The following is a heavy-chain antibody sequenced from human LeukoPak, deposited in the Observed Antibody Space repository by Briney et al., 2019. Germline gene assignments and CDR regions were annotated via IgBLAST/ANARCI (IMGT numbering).Heavy chain of an antibody. CDR2: IYPRDGST. Sequence: EASVKVSCKASGYTFTSIYIHWVRQAPGQGLEWMGMIYPRDGSTSYAQKFQGRVTVTRDTSTSTVHMELSGLRSEDTAVYYCARDQEGFDYWGQGTLVTVSS. CDR1: GYTFTSIY. J-gene: IGHJ4*02. CDR3: ARDQEGFDY. V-gene: IGHV1-46*01.